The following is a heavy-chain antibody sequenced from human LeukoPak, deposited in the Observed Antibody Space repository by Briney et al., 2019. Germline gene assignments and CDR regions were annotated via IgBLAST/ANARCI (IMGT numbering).Heavy chain of an antibody. V-gene: IGHV3-11*01. CDR3: ASVAYFYHVFDY. D-gene: IGHD2-2*01. Sequence: GGSLRLSCAASGFTFSDYYMSWIRQAPGKGLEWVSYISSSGSTIYYADSVKGRFTISRDNAKNSLYLQMNSLRAEDTAVYYCASVAYFYHVFDYWGQGTLVTVSS. CDR2: ISSSGSTI. J-gene: IGHJ4*02. CDR1: GFTFSDYY.